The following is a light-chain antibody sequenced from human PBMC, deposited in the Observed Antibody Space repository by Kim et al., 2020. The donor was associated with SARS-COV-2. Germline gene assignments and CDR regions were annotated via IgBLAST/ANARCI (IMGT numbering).Light chain of an antibody. V-gene: IGKV3-20*01. CDR3: QQYAHSPIT. Sequence: PGERATLPCRASQTVSSNYLAWYQQKPGQAPRLLIYGGSSRATGIPDRFSGSGSGTDFTLTISRLEPEDFAVYCCQQYAHSPITFGQGTRLEIK. CDR1: QTVSSNY. CDR2: GGS. J-gene: IGKJ5*01.